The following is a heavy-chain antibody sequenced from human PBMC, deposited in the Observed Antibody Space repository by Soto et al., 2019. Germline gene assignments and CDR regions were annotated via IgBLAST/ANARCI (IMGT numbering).Heavy chain of an antibody. J-gene: IGHJ3*02. CDR2: IIPIFGTA. CDR3: ARVGPTYTPITMDAFDI. CDR1: GGTFSSYA. Sequence: QVQLVQSGAEVKKPGSSVKVSCKASGGTFSSYAISWVRQAPGQGLEWMGGIIPIFGTANYAQKFQGRVTITADESTSTAYMELSSLRSEDTAVYYCARVGPTYTPITMDAFDIWGQGTMVTVSS. D-gene: IGHD3-3*01. V-gene: IGHV1-69*01.